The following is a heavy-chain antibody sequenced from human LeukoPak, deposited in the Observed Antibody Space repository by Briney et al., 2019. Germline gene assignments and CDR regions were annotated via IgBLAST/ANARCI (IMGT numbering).Heavy chain of an antibody. V-gene: IGHV3-23*01. CDR3: AKNSSGGDCCWFGP. J-gene: IGHJ5*02. D-gene: IGHD2-21*02. CDR2: ISGSGGST. CDR1: GFAFSSYA. Sequence: GSLRLSCAASGFAFSSYAMSWVRQAPGKGLEWVSAISGSGGSTYYADSVKGRFTISRDNSKNTLYLQMNSLRAEDTAVYYCAKNSSGGDCCWFGPWGQGTLVTVSS.